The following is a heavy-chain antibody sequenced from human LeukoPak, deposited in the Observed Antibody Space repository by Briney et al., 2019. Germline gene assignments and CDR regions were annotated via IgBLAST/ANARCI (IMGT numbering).Heavy chain of an antibody. CDR1: GFTFSSYA. Sequence: HPGGSLRLSCAASGFTFSSYAMSWVRQAPGKGLEWVSGISGSGGRTYYADSVKGRFTISRDNSKNTLYVQMNSLRAEDTAVYYCANVEWPLDYWGQGTLVTVSS. CDR2: ISGSGGRT. CDR3: ANVEWPLDY. J-gene: IGHJ4*02. V-gene: IGHV3-23*01. D-gene: IGHD1-26*01.